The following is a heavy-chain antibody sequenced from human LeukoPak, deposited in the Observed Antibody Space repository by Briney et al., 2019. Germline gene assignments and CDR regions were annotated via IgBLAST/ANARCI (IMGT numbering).Heavy chain of an antibody. CDR1: GYRLTNNW. J-gene: IGHJ4*02. D-gene: IGHD3-22*01. CDR2: IYPGDSDT. Sequence: GESLKISCKISGYRLTNNWIGWVRQVPGKGLEWMGLIYPGDSDTRYSPSFQGQVTISADKSISTAYLQWSSLKASDTAMYYCARNEAVGMIVEEYYFDYWGQGTLVTVSS. CDR3: ARNEAVGMIVEEYYFDY. V-gene: IGHV5-51*01.